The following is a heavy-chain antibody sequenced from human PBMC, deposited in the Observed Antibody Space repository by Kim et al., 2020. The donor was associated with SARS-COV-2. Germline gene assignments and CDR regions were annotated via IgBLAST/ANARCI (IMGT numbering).Heavy chain of an antibody. D-gene: IGHD6-13*01. Sequence: SETLSLTCAVSGGSFRGFYWSWIRQPPGQGLEWIGEVDHSGFTNYNPSLKSRVTISADTSKSQFSLKLYSVTAADTAVYYCARGGTSPGTGGYFDYWGQGALVTVSS. V-gene: IGHV4-34*01. CDR2: VDHSGFT. CDR3: ARGGTSPGTGGYFDY. CDR1: GGSFRGFY. J-gene: IGHJ4*02.